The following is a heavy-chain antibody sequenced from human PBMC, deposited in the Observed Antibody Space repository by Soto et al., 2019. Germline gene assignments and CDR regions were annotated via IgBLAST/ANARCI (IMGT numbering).Heavy chain of an antibody. J-gene: IGHJ4*02. CDR2: FDPEDGET. CDR1: GYTLTELS. V-gene: IGHV1-24*01. Sequence: ASVKVSCKVSGYTLTELSMHWVRQVPGKGLDCMGGFDPEDGETIYAQKFQGRVTMTEDTSTDTAYLQMNSLKAEDSAVYYCSRLGRDGYTTPFDFWGQGTLVTVSS. CDR3: SRLGRDGYTTPFDF. D-gene: IGHD5-12*01.